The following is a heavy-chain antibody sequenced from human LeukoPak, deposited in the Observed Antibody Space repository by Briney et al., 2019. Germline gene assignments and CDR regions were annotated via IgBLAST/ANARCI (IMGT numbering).Heavy chain of an antibody. V-gene: IGHV1-3*01. CDR3: AKSNSWSSGPTIYYYGMDF. J-gene: IGHJ6*02. CDR2: INAGNDNT. Sequence: ASVKVSCKTSGYTFIDYAMHWVRQAPGQGLEWMGWINAGNDNTKYSQKFQGRVTITRDTSASTAYLELTSLRSEDTAVYYCAKSNSWSSGPTIYYYGMDFWGQGTTVTVS. CDR1: GYTFIDYA. D-gene: IGHD6-19*01.